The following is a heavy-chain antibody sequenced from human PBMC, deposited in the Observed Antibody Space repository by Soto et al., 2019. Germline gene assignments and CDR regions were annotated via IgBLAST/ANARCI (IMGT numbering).Heavy chain of an antibody. Sequence: QVQLVESGGGVVQPGTSLRLSCVASGFTFSSDGIHWVRQAPGRGLEWVAVISYDGSNKYYADSVKGRFTISRDNFKNTLYLQMNSLRAEDTAVYYCAKERYGQLYLEDYGMDVWGQGTTVTVSS. D-gene: IGHD3-16*01. CDR3: AKERYGQLYLEDYGMDV. CDR2: ISYDGSNK. CDR1: GFTFSSDG. J-gene: IGHJ6*02. V-gene: IGHV3-30*18.